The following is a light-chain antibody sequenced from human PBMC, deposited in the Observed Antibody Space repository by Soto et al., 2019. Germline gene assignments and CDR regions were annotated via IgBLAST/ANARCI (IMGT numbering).Light chain of an antibody. J-gene: IGKJ5*01. CDR2: GAS. V-gene: IGKV3-20*01. CDR1: QSVSSSY. Sequence: EIVLTHSPGTLSLSPLERASLSCMASQSVSSSYLAWYQQKPGQAPRLLIYGASSRATGIPDRFSGSGSGTDFTLTISRLEPEDFAVYYCQQYGSSPSITFGQGTRLEIK. CDR3: QQYGSSPSIT.